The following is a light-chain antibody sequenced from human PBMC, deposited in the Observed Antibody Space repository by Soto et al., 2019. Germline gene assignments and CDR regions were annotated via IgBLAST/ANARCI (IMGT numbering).Light chain of an antibody. V-gene: IGKV3-15*01. Sequence: EIVLTQSPATQSLSPGERATLSCRASQSVSSYLAWFQQKPGQAPRLLIYGASTRATGIPARFSGSGSGTEFTLTISSLQSEDFAVYYCQQYGSSPPVTFGGGTKVDIK. CDR3: QQYGSSPPVT. CDR2: GAS. CDR1: QSVSSY. J-gene: IGKJ4*01.